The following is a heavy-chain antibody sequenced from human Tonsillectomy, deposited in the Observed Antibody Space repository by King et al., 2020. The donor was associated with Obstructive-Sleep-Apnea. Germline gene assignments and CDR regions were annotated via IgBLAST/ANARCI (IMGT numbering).Heavy chain of an antibody. Sequence: VQLVESGGGVVQPGRSLRLSCAASGFTFSSYAMHWVRQAPGKGLEWVAVISYDGSNKYYADSVKGRFTISKDNSKNTLYLQMNSLRAEETAVYYCARDLSDIVVVPAAIVDYYYGMDVWGQGTTVTVSS. J-gene: IGHJ6*02. CDR3: ARDLSDIVVVPAAIVDYYYGMDV. D-gene: IGHD2-2*01. V-gene: IGHV3-30*04. CDR2: ISYDGSNK. CDR1: GFTFSSYA.